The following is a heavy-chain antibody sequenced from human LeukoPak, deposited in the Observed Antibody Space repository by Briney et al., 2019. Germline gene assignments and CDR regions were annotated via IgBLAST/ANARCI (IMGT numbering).Heavy chain of an antibody. J-gene: IGHJ4*02. D-gene: IGHD3-10*01. Sequence: GESLKISWKGSGYILTKFWICCVGQMSGKGLEWMGSIYPGDSDNRYSPSYQGQVTTSADKSINTAFLQWSSLKASDTAMYYCARFRGDERLFDYWGQGTLVTVSS. CDR2: IYPGDSDN. CDR1: GYILTKFW. V-gene: IGHV5-51*01. CDR3: ARFRGDERLFDY.